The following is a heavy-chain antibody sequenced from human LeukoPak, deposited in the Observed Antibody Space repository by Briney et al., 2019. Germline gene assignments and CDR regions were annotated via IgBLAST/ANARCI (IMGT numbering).Heavy chain of an antibody. CDR3: ARDRELTYYFDY. CDR1: GFTFSSYA. V-gene: IGHV3-30*04. J-gene: IGHJ4*02. CDR2: ISYDGSNK. Sequence: GGSLRLSCAASGFTFSSYAMHWVRQAPGKGLEWVAVISYDGSNKYYADSVKGRFTISRDNSKNTLYLQMNSLRAEDTAVYYCARDRELTYYFDYWGQGTLVTVSS. D-gene: IGHD1-26*01.